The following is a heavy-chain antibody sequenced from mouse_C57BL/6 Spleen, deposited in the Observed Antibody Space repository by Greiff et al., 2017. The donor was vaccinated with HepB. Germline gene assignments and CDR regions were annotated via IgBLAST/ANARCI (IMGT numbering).Heavy chain of an antibody. CDR1: GYTFTDYY. D-gene: IGHD3-3*01. CDR2: INPNNGGT. V-gene: IGHV1-26*01. Sequence: EVQLQQSGPELVKPGASVKISCKASGYTFTDYYMNWVKQSHGKSLEWIGDINPNNGGTSYNQKFKGKATLTVDKSSSTAYMELRSLTSEDSAVYYCARSVGQDWFAYWGQGTLVTVSA. J-gene: IGHJ3*01. CDR3: ARSVGQDWFAY.